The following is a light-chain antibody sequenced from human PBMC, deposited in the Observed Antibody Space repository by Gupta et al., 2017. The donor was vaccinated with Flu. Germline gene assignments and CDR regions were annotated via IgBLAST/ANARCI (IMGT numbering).Light chain of an antibody. V-gene: IGKV1-12*01. J-gene: IGKJ1*01. CDR3: RRVNTYPQT. CDR1: QGIGRT. Sequence: DIQMTQSPSSVSASVGDRVTIPCRASQGIGRTLPWSQQRLGRAPKLLIYAPSTVQRAVPSRFSGGGPGTAFTLTISSRQLEDFATYYFRRVNTYPQTFGEGTKVEVK. CDR2: APS.